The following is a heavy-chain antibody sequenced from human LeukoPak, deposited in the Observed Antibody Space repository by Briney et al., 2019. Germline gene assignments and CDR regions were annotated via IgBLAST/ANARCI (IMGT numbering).Heavy chain of an antibody. J-gene: IGHJ4*02. D-gene: IGHD3-16*01. CDR3: ARGRGEFDY. Sequence: PGGSLRLSCAASGFTFSSYGMSWVRQAPGKGLEWVSAVSSSGGTTYYADSVKGRFTISRDNSKNTLSLQMNSLRAGDTAVYYCARGRGEFDYWGQGTLVTVSS. V-gene: IGHV3-23*01. CDR2: VSSSGGTT. CDR1: GFTFSSYG.